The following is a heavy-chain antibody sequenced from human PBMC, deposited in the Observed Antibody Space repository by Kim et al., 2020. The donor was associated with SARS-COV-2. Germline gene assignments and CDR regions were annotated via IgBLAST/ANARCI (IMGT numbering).Heavy chain of an antibody. CDR1: GFTFSYYY. Sequence: GGSLRLSCAASGFTFSYYYMSWIRQAPGKGLEWVSYISSSGSTIYYADSVKGRFTISRDNAKNSLYLQMNSLRAEDTAVYYCARKTQWLDDNWFDPWGQGTLVTVSS. CDR3: ARKTQWLDDNWFDP. CDR2: ISSSGSTI. J-gene: IGHJ5*02. D-gene: IGHD6-19*01. V-gene: IGHV3-11*01.